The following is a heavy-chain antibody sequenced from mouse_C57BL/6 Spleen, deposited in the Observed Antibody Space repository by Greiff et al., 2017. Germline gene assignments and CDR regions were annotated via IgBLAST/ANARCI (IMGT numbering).Heavy chain of an antibody. CDR2: IYPGDGDT. V-gene: IGHV1-82*01. J-gene: IGHJ1*03. Sequence: VQLQESGPELVKPGASVKISCKASGYAFSSSWMNWVKQRPGKGLEWIGRIYPGDGDTNYNGKFKGKATLTADKSSSTAYMQLSSLTSEDSAVYFCARFYYDYGYFDVWGTGTTVTVSS. D-gene: IGHD2-4*01. CDR3: ARFYYDYGYFDV. CDR1: GYAFSSSW.